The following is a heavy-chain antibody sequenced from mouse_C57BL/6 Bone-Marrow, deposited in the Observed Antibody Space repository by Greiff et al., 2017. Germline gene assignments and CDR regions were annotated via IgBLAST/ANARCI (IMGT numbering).Heavy chain of an antibody. CDR3: ARWNYYGSSYSAMDY. V-gene: IGHV1-18*01. CDR2: INPNNGGT. CDR1: GYTFTDYN. J-gene: IGHJ4*01. Sequence: VQLQQSGPELVKPGASVKIPCKASGYTFTDYNMDWVKQSHGKSLEWIGDINPNNGGTIYNQKFKGKATLTVDKSSSTAYMELRSLTSEDTAVYYCARWNYYGSSYSAMDYWGQGTSVTVSS. D-gene: IGHD1-1*01.